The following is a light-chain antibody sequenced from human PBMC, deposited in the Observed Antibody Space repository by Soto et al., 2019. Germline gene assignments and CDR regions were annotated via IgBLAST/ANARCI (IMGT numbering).Light chain of an antibody. V-gene: IGLV2-14*01. CDR1: SSDIGAYNY. J-gene: IGLJ1*01. CDR2: EVS. Sequence: QSALTQPASVSGSPGQSITISCTGSSSDIGAYNYVSWFQQYPGKAPKLIISEVSNRPSGVSNRFSGSKSGTAASLTISGLLTEDEADYFCFSFTTDWTHVFGTGTKVTVL. CDR3: FSFTTDWTHV.